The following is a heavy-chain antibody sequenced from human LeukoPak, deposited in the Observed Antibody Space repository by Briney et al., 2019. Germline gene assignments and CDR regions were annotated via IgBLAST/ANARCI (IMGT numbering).Heavy chain of an antibody. V-gene: IGHV1-2*02. CDR1: GYTFTGYY. Sequence: ASVKVSCKASGYTFTGYYMHWVRQAPGQGLEWMGWINPNSGGTNYAQKFQGRVTMTRDTSISTAYMELSGLRSDDTAVYYCARDLISYDILTGYYTRNAFDIWGQGTMVTVSS. D-gene: IGHD3-9*01. CDR3: ARDLISYDILTGYYTRNAFDI. CDR2: INPNSGGT. J-gene: IGHJ3*02.